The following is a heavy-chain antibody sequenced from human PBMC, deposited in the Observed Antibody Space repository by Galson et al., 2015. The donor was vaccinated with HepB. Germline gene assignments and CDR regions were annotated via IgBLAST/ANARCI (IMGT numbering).Heavy chain of an antibody. J-gene: IGHJ4*02. V-gene: IGHV3-30*04. D-gene: IGHD3-10*01. CDR3: SRARGDYYNSGPAF. CDR2: ISYDGTHK. CDR1: GFFFSSYA. Sequence: SLRLSCAASGFFFSSYAMHWVRQAPGKGLEWVAVISYDGTHKYHADSENGRFTISRDNSSNTLYLLLNNLRPEDTAIYYCSRARGDYYNSGPAFWGQGTLVTVSS.